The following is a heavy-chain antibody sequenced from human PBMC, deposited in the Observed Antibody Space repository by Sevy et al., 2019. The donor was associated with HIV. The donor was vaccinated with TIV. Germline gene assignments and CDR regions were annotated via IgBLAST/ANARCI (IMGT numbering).Heavy chain of an antibody. CDR2: INWNGGST. CDR3: ARDSGSSSGPYYYYGKDV. V-gene: IGHV3-20*04. Sequence: GGSLRLSCAASGFTFDDYGMSWVRQAPGKGLEWVSGINWNGGSTGYADSVKGRFTISRDNAKNSLYLQMNSLRAEDTALYYCARDSGSSSGPYYYYGKDVWGQGTTVTVSS. J-gene: IGHJ6*01. CDR1: GFTFDDYG. D-gene: IGHD5-18*01.